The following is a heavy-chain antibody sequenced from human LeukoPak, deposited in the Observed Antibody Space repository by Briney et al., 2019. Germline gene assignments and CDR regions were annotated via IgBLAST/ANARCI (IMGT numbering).Heavy chain of an antibody. D-gene: IGHD6-6*01. J-gene: IGHJ4*02. CDR1: GGTFSSYA. Sequence: EASVKVSCKASGGTFSSYAISWVRQAPGQGLEWMGGIIPIFGTANYAQKFQGRVTITTDESTSTAYMELRSLRSDDTAVYYCARVEYSSSEDYWGQGTLVTVFS. V-gene: IGHV1-69*05. CDR2: IIPIFGTA. CDR3: ARVEYSSSEDY.